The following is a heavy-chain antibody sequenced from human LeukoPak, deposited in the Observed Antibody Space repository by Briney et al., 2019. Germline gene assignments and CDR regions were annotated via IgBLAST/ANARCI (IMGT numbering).Heavy chain of an antibody. J-gene: IGHJ3*02. CDR3: ARQESSSADAFDI. V-gene: IGHV4-34*01. CDR2: INHSGST. D-gene: IGHD6-6*01. Sequence: PSETLSLTCAVYGGSFSGYYWSWIRQPPGKGLEWIGEINHSGSTNYNPSLKSRVTISVDTSKNQFSLKLSSMTAADTAVYYCARQESSSADAFDIWGQGTMVTVSS. CDR1: GGSFSGYY.